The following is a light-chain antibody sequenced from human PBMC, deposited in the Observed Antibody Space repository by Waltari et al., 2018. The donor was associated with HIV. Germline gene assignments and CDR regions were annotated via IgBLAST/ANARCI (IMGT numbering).Light chain of an antibody. CDR2: KDT. J-gene: IGLJ3*02. Sequence: SYELTQPPSVSVSPGQQARITCSVDALPKQYAYWYQQTPGPAPVLVIYKDTERPSGIPERFSGSSSGTTVTLTISGVQAEDDADYYCLSADTSVTWVFGGGTKLTVL. CDR3: LSADTSVTWV. CDR1: ALPKQY. V-gene: IGLV3-25*03.